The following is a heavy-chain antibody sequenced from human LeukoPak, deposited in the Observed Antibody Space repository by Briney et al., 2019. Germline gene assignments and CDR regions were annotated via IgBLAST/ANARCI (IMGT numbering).Heavy chain of an antibody. J-gene: IGHJ4*02. CDR1: GITVSSNF. V-gene: IGHV3-66*01. CDR2: IYSGDST. CDR3: ARDEYYYDSSGYYY. Sequence: GGSLRLSCAVSGITVSSNFMSWVRQAPGKGLEWVSVIYSGDSTYYADSVKGRFSISRDNAKNSLYLQMNSLRAEDTAVYYCARDEYYYDSSGYYYWGQGTLVTVSS. D-gene: IGHD3-22*01.